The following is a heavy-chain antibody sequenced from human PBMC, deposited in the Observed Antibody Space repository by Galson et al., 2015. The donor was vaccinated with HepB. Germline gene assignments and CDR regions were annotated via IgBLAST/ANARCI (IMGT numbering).Heavy chain of an antibody. Sequence: ETLSLTCTVSGGSITDYYGSWIRQPPGKGLEWIGYVYYSGTTNYSPSLTNQATISVDTSKNQFSLSLKSVTAADTAVYYCARGSWGGGVWGQGIMVTVSS. J-gene: IGHJ4*02. CDR2: VYYSGTT. CDR3: ARGSWGGGV. D-gene: IGHD3-16*01. V-gene: IGHV4-59*01. CDR1: GGSITDYY.